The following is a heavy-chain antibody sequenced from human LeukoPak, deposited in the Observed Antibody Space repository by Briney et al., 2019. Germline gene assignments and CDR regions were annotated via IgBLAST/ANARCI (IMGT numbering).Heavy chain of an antibody. Sequence: GGSLRLSCAASGFTFTNYVMHWVRQAPGKGLEWVAFISHDGSDKYYLDSVKGRFTISRDNSKDTLNLQMNSLRPEDTAVYYCVKDRGRLSGTYSLSAFDFWGQGTIVTVSS. CDR2: ISHDGSDK. CDR1: GFTFTNYV. D-gene: IGHD1-26*01. V-gene: IGHV3-30*18. J-gene: IGHJ3*01. CDR3: VKDRGRLSGTYSLSAFDF.